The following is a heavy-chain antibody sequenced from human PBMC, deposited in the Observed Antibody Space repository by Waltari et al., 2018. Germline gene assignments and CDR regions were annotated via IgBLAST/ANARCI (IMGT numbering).Heavy chain of an antibody. D-gene: IGHD4-4*01. CDR1: GYSFTGYW. CDR2: IYPGDSDT. Sequence: EVQLVQSGAEVNKPGESLRISSKDSGYSFTGYWIGWVRKMPGKGLEWMGIIYPGDSDTRYSPSFQGQVTISADKSISPAYLQWSSLKASDTAMYYCARRRNYPGGAMDVWGQGTTVTVSS. J-gene: IGHJ6*02. CDR3: ARRRNYPGGAMDV. V-gene: IGHV5-51*01.